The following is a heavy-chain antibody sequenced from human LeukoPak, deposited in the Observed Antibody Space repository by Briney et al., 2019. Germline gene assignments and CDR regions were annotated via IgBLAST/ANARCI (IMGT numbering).Heavy chain of an antibody. V-gene: IGHV4-59*01. D-gene: IGHD3-10*01. CDR3: ARGLWFGETLDY. Sequence: SETLSLTCTVSGGSISSYYWSWIRQPPGKGLEWIGYIYYSGSTNYNPSLKSRVTISVDTSKNQFSLKLSSVTAADTAVYYCARGLWFGETLDYWGQGTLVTVSS. J-gene: IGHJ4*02. CDR2: IYYSGST. CDR1: GGSISSYY.